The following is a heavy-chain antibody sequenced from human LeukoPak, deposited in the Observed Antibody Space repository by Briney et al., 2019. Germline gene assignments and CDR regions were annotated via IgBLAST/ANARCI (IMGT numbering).Heavy chain of an antibody. V-gene: IGHV3-30*02. CDR1: GLTFSSYG. D-gene: IGHD3-10*01. CDR3: AKDGRQRKTYFYASGSANAFDI. J-gene: IGHJ3*02. CDR2: TRYDGSNK. Sequence: GGSLRLSCAASGLTFSSYGMHWVRQAPGKGLEWVAFTRYDGSNKYYADSVKGRFTISRDTSKNTLSLHMNSLRAEDTAVYYCAKDGRQRKTYFYASGSANAFDIWGQGTMVTVSS.